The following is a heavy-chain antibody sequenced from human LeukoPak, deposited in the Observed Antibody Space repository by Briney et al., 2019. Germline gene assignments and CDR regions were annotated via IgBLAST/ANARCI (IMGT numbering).Heavy chain of an antibody. D-gene: IGHD3-10*01. CDR2: IGTGGDT. CDR1: GFTFSSYD. J-gene: IGHJ3*02. Sequence: GGSLRLSCAASGFTFSSYDMHWVRQGTGKGLEWVSAIGTGGDTHYAGSVKGRFTISRENAKNSLYLQMNSLSAGDTAVYYCARRLTYYYGSGTVNDAFDIWGQGTMVTVSS. V-gene: IGHV3-13*04. CDR3: ARRLTYYYGSGTVNDAFDI.